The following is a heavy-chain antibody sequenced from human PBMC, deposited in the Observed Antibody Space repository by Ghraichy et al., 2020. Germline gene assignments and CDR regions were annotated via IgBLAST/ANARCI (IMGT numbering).Heavy chain of an antibody. CDR1: GFIISYYG. V-gene: IGHV3-30*18. Sequence: GGSLRLSCAASGFIISYYGMHWVRQAPGKGLEWVAAMSYDGSNKYYADSVKGRFTISRDNSKNTLYLQMDSLRAEDTAVYYCAKDPGIFGDYVYGMDVWGQGNTVTGSS. D-gene: IGHD3-10*02. CDR2: MSYDGSNK. J-gene: IGHJ6*02. CDR3: AKDPGIFGDYVYGMDV.